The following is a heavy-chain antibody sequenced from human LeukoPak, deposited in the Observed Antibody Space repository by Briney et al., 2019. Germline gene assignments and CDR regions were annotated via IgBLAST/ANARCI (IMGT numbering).Heavy chain of an antibody. CDR2: ISGSGGST. V-gene: IGHV3-23*01. Sequence: GGSLRLSCAASGFTFSSYAMSWVRQAPGKGLEWVSAISGSGGSTYYADSVKGRFTISRDNSKNTLYLQMNRLRAEDTAVYYCAKGVVAAAGADAFDMWGQGTMVTVSS. J-gene: IGHJ3*02. D-gene: IGHD6-13*01. CDR1: GFTFSSYA. CDR3: AKGVVAAAGADAFDM.